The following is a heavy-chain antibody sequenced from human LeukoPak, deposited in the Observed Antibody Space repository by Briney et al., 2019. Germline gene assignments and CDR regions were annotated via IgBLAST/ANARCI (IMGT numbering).Heavy chain of an antibody. Sequence: GGSLRLSCAASGFTFSSYGMHWVRQAPGKGLEWVAVISYDGSNKYYADSVKGRFTISRDNSKNTLYLQMNSLRAEDTAVYYCAKVRTSNVRFLEWLNFDYWGQGTLVTVFS. V-gene: IGHV3-30*18. J-gene: IGHJ4*02. CDR2: ISYDGSNK. D-gene: IGHD3-3*01. CDR1: GFTFSSYG. CDR3: AKVRTSNVRFLEWLNFDY.